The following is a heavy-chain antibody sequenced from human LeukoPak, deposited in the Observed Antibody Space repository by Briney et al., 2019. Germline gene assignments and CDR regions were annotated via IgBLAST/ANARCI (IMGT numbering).Heavy chain of an antibody. D-gene: IGHD6-13*01. J-gene: IGHJ5*02. V-gene: IGHV4-34*01. CDR2: INHSGST. CDR1: GGSFSGYY. CDR3: VVSAAGLFDP. Sequence: SETLSLTGAVYGGSFSGYYWSWIRQPPGKGLEWIGEINHSGSTNYNPSLKSRVTISVDTSKNQFSLKLSSVTAADTAVYYCVVSAAGLFDPWGQGTLVTVSS.